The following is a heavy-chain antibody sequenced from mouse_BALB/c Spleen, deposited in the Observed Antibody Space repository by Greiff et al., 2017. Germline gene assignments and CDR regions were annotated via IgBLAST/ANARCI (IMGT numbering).Heavy chain of an antibody. V-gene: IGHV3-2*02. D-gene: IGHD1-1*01. Sequence: EVKLMESGPGLVKPSQSLSLTCTVTGYSITSDYAWNWIRQFPGNKLEWMGYISYSGSTSYNPSLKSRISITRDTSKNQFFLQLNSVTTEDTATYYCARWGYYGTRGGFAYWGQGTLVTVSA. J-gene: IGHJ3*01. CDR2: ISYSGST. CDR3: ARWGYYGTRGGFAY. CDR1: GYSITSDYA.